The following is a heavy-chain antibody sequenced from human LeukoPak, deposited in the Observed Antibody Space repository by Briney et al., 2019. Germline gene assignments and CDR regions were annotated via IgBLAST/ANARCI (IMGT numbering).Heavy chain of an antibody. J-gene: IGHJ4*02. CDR1: GFTFSRYA. CDR2: ISGNGGTT. Sequence: GGSLRLSCAASGFTFSRYALHWVRQAPGKGLEYVSAISGNGGTTYYANSVKGRFTISRDNSKNTLYLQMGSLSPDDTAVYYCARGVEPLAANTLAYWGQGTLVTVSS. V-gene: IGHV3-64*01. CDR3: ARGVEPLAANTLAY. D-gene: IGHD1-14*01.